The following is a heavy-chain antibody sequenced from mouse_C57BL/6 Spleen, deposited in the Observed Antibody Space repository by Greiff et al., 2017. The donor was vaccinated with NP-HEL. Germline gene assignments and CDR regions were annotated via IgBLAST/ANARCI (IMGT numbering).Heavy chain of an antibody. CDR3: ARLLRGYAMDY. D-gene: IGHD1-1*01. J-gene: IGHJ4*01. Sequence: VQLQQSGPELVKPGASVKISCKASGYAFSSSWMNWVKQRPGKGLEWIGRIYPGDGDTNYNGKFKGKATLTADKSSSTAYMQLSSLTSEDSAVYFCARLLRGYAMDYWGQRTSVTVSS. V-gene: IGHV1-82*01. CDR2: IYPGDGDT. CDR1: GYAFSSSW.